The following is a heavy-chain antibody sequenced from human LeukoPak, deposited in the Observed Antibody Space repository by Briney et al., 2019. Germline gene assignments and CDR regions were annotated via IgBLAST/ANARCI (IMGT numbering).Heavy chain of an antibody. V-gene: IGHV3-21*01. CDR3: VRLRRNYDSSGYYYYYDY. CDR1: GYTFSSFS. Sequence: PGGSLRLSCVASGYTFSSFSINWVRQAPGKGLEWVSSISVRSNYIYYADSVGGRFSISRDDARNSLYLQMDSLRGDDTAVYYCVRLRRNYDSSGYYYYYDYWGQGTLVTVSS. J-gene: IGHJ4*02. D-gene: IGHD3-22*01. CDR2: ISVRSNYI.